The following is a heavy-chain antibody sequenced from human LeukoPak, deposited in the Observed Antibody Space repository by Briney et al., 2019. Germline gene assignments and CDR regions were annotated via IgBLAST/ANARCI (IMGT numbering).Heavy chain of an antibody. CDR2: ISSDGSEK. CDR3: LRGGGFDS. D-gene: IGHD2-15*01. V-gene: IGHV3-30*04. J-gene: IGHJ4*02. CDR1: GFTFSSSA. Sequence: GGSLRLSCAASGFTFSSSAMHWVRQAPDKGLEWMAVISSDGSEKYYADSVKGRFTISRDNSKNMVHLEMNSLRAEDTAIYYCLRGGGFDSWGQGTPVTVSS.